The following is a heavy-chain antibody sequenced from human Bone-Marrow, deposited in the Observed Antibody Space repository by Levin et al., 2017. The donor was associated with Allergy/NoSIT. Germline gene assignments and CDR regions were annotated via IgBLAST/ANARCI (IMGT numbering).Heavy chain of an antibody. CDR2: IYPADSDT. D-gene: IGHD1-14*01. CDR3: ARRAFPSGYFDF. Sequence: GGSLRLSCKSSGYSFNNFWIGWVRQLPGKGLEWMGAIYPADSDTRFSPSFQGQITLSVDQSVTTTYLQWSSLKASDTAIYYCARRAFPSGYFDFWGQGTLVTVSS. V-gene: IGHV5-51*01. J-gene: IGHJ4*02. CDR1: GYSFNNFW.